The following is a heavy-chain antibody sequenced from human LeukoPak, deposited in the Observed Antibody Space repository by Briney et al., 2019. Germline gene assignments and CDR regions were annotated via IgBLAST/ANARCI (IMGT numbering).Heavy chain of an antibody. CDR2: ISGSGGST. J-gene: IGHJ4*02. CDR3: AKNLLRIAAAGTFDY. D-gene: IGHD6-13*01. V-gene: IGHV3-23*01. CDR1: GFTFGDYA. Sequence: EPGRSLRLSCTASGFTFGDYAMSWVRQAPGKGLEWVSAISGSGGSTYYADSVKGRFTISRDNSKNTLYLQMNSLRAEDTAVYYCAKNLLRIAAAGTFDYWGQGTLVTVSS.